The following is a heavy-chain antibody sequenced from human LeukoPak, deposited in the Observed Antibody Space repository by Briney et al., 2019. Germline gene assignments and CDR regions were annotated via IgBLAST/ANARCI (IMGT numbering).Heavy chain of an antibody. J-gene: IGHJ4*02. Sequence: GRSLRLSCAASGFTFSSYAMHWVRQAPGKGLEWVAVISYDGSNKYYADSVKGRFTISRDNSKNTLYLQINSLRAEDTAVYYCASCGYVLFNYWGQGTLVTVSS. CDR2: ISYDGSNK. CDR3: ASCGYVLFNY. CDR1: GFTFSSYA. D-gene: IGHD5-12*01. V-gene: IGHV3-30-3*01.